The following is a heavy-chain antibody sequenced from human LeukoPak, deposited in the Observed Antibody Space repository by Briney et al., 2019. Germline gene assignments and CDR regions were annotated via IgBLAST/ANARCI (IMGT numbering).Heavy chain of an antibody. CDR1: GFTFSSYA. D-gene: IGHD2-15*01. CDR3: ARELTVAATGAFDI. V-gene: IGHV3-30*04. Sequence: GGSLRLSCAASGFTFSSYAMHWVRQAPGKGLEWVAVISYDGSNKYYADSVKGRFTISRDNSKNTLYLQMNSLRAEDTAVYYCARELTVAATGAFDIWGQGTMVTVSS. CDR2: ISYDGSNK. J-gene: IGHJ3*02.